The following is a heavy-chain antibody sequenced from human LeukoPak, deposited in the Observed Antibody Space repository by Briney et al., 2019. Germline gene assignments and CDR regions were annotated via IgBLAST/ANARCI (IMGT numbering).Heavy chain of an antibody. CDR1: GGSISSYY. CDR3: ARTMMSLIAAAGSKDILLKFDP. CDR2: IYYSGST. D-gene: IGHD6-13*01. Sequence: SETLSLTCTVSGGSISSYYWSWIRQPPGKGLEWIGYIYYSGSTNYNPSLKSRVTISVDTSKNQFSLKLSSVTAADTAVYYCARTMMSLIAAAGSKDILLKFDPWGQGTLVTVSS. J-gene: IGHJ5*02. V-gene: IGHV4-59*08.